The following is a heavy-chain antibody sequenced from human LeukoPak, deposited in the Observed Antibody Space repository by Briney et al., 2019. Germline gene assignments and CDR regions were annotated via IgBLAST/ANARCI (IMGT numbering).Heavy chain of an antibody. CDR1: GFTYGNYA. D-gene: IGHD3-10*01. CDR2: ISGSGGST. CDR3: AIIPRLLWFGELYTDDAFDI. Sequence: GGSLRLSCGASGFTYGNYAMSWVRQAPGKGLEWVSAISGSGGSTHYADSVKGRFTISRDNSKNTLYLQMNSLRAEDTAVYYCAIIPRLLWFGELYTDDAFDIWGQGTMVTVSS. V-gene: IGHV3-23*01. J-gene: IGHJ3*02.